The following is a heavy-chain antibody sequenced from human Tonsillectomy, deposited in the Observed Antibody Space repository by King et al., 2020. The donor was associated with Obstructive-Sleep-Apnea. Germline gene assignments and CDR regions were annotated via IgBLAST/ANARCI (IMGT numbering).Heavy chain of an antibody. D-gene: IGHD3-9*01. J-gene: IGHJ6*02. Sequence: VQLVESGGGLVQPGGSLRLSCAASRFTVGSNYMSWVRQAPGKGLEWVSLIYPGGTTYYADSVQGRFTISRDNSKKTLYLQMHSLRAEDTAVYYCAGPGPDWSPNPYYYYAMDVWGQGTTVTVSS. V-gene: IGHV3-66*01. CDR2: IYPGGTT. CDR1: RFTVGSNY. CDR3: AGPGPDWSPNPYYYYAMDV.